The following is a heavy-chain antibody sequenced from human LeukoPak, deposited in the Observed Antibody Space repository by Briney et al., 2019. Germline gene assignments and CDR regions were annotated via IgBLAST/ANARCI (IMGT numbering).Heavy chain of an antibody. CDR1: GGSISSSSYY. CDR3: AASPADAFDI. CDR2: IYYSGST. V-gene: IGHV4-39*01. Sequence: SETLSLTCTVSGGSISSSSYYWGWIRQPPGKGLEWIGSIYYSGSTYYNPSLKSRVTISVDTSKNQFSLKPSSVTAADTAVYYCAASPADAFDIWGQGTMVTVSS. J-gene: IGHJ3*02.